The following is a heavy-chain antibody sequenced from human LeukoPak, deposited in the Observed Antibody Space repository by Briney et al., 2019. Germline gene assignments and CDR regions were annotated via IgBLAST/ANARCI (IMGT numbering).Heavy chain of an antibody. CDR1: GYTFTSNY. D-gene: IGHD3-22*01. CDR3: ARAHYDRAVVFDI. V-gene: IGHV1-46*01. J-gene: IGHJ3*02. Sequence: PWASVKVSCKAFGYTFTSNYMHWVRQAPGQGPEWMGVISPSGGSTTYAQKFQGRVTITADKSTSTAYMELSSLRSEDTAVYYCARAHYDRAVVFDIWGQGTMVTVSS. CDR2: ISPSGGST.